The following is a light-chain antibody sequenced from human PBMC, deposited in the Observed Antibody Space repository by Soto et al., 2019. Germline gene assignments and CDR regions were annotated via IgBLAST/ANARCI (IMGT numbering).Light chain of an antibody. CDR3: QQSYNSPPLT. J-gene: IGKJ4*01. V-gene: IGKV1-39*01. CDR1: QSISTY. Sequence: DIQITQSPSSLSASVGARITITCRASQSISTYLNWYQQKPGKGPRLLIYGASSLQNGVPSRFSGSVSGTDFTLTISSLQPEDFANYDGQQSYNSPPLTFDGGTKVDI. CDR2: GAS.